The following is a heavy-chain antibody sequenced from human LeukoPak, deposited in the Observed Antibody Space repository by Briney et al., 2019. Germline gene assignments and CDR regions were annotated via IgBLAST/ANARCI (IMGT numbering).Heavy chain of an antibody. CDR2: IYYSGST. Sequence: SETLSLTCTVSGGSISSYYWSWIRQPPGKGLEWIGYIYYSGSTNYNPSLKSRVTISVDTSKNQFSLKLSSVTAADTAVCYCARVRTRGWFGELLYFFDYWGQGTLVTVSS. CDR3: ARVRTRGWFGELLYFFDY. CDR1: GGSISSYY. J-gene: IGHJ4*02. D-gene: IGHD3-10*01. V-gene: IGHV4-59*01.